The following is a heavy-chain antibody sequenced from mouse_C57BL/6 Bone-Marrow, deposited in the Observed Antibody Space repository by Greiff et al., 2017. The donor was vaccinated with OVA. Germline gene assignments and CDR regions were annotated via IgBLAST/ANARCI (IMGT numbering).Heavy chain of an antibody. CDR1: GFSINSACY. CDR3: ARDRGYPYWYFDV. Sequence: EVKLVESGPSLVRPSQTLSLTCTATGFSINSACYWIWIRQFPGNQLEFIAYTFYSGITYYNPSLERRTYITRDTSKNQFSLKLSSVTTEDTATYYCARDRGYPYWYFDVWGTGTTVTVSS. V-gene: IGHV3-3*01. J-gene: IGHJ1*03. D-gene: IGHD2-2*01. CDR2: TFYSGIT.